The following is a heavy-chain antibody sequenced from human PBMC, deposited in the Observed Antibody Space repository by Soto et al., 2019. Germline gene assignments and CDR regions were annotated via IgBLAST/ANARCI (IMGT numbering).Heavy chain of an antibody. CDR2: IYYTGVT. J-gene: IGHJ4*02. CDR1: NSSISTYY. D-gene: IGHD1-1*01. V-gene: IGHV4-59*01. Sequence: SETLSLTCTVSNSSISTYYWSWIRQPPGKGLEWIGYIYYTGVTNYNPSLKSRLTISLETPKNQFSLKLSSVTAADTAVYYCARAPDINSCAFDSWGQGTLVTVSS. CDR3: ARAPDINSCAFDS.